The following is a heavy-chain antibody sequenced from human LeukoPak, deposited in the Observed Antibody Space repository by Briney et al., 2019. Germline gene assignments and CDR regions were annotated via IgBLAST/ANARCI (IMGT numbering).Heavy chain of an antibody. CDR2: ISYSGST. J-gene: IGHJ4*02. CDR3: ATMTTVTMYSYYFDS. V-gene: IGHV4-59*12. CDR1: GDSIDDSY. Sequence: PSETLSLTCTISGDSIDDSYWSWIRQSPGKGLEWIGYISYSGSTNYNPPLKSRVTISLDTSKNQFSLSLRSVTAADTAVYSCATMTTVTMYSYYFDSWGQGTLVTVS. D-gene: IGHD4-11*01.